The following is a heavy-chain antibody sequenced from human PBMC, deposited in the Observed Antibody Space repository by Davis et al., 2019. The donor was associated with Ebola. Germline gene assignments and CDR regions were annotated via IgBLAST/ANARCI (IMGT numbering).Heavy chain of an antibody. V-gene: IGHV1-2*02. Sequence: ASVKVSCKASGFTFIDYYMQWVRQAPGQGPEWMGWINPHGGGTKYAQRFQDRVNLTRDMSISTAYMDLSRLKSDDTAVYYCARGRSSSRWAFDIWGQRTMVTVSS. CDR2: INPHGGGT. CDR3: ARGRSSSRWAFDI. J-gene: IGHJ3*02. CDR1: GFTFIDYY. D-gene: IGHD6-13*01.